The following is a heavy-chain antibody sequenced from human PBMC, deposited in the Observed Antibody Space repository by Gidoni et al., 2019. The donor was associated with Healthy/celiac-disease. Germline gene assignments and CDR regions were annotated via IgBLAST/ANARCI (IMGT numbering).Heavy chain of an antibody. CDR1: GFTFSSYA. CDR3: VELLELHGHYYGMDV. J-gene: IGHJ6*02. V-gene: IGHV3-30-3*01. CDR2: ISYDGSNK. Sequence: QVQLVESGGGVVQPGWSLRLSCAASGFTFSSYAMHWVRQAPGKGLEWVAVISYDGSNKYYAGSVKGRFTISRDNSKNTLYLQMNSLRAEDTAVYYCVELLELHGHYYGMDVWGQGTTVTVSS. D-gene: IGHD1-7*01.